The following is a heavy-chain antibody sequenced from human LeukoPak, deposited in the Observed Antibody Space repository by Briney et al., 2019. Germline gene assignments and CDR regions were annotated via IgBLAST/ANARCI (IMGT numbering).Heavy chain of an antibody. J-gene: IGHJ4*02. V-gene: IGHV3-23*01. CDR2: ISSSSSYI. CDR3: AKLQRVAWFDY. Sequence: GGSLRLSCAASGFTFSSYAMNWVRQAPGKGLEWVSSISSSSSYIYYADSVKGRFTISRDNSKNTLYLQMNSLRAEDTAVYYCAKLQRVAWFDYWGQGTLVTVSS. D-gene: IGHD5-24*01. CDR1: GFTFSSYA.